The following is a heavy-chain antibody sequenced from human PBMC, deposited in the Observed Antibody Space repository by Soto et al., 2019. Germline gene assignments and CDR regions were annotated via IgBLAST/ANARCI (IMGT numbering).Heavy chain of an antibody. V-gene: IGHV4-31*03. Sequence: PSETLSLTCTVSGGSISSGGYYWSWIRQHPGTGLEWIGHISYSGSTYYNTSLKSRVTISVDTSRNQFSLIVNSVTAADTAVYYCARWVFGSGSYFAPYFDYWGQGTLVTVSS. J-gene: IGHJ4*02. CDR2: ISYSGST. CDR1: GGSISSGGYY. D-gene: IGHD3-10*01. CDR3: ARWVFGSGSYFAPYFDY.